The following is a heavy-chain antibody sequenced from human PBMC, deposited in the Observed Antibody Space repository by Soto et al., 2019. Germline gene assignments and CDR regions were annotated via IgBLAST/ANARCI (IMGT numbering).Heavy chain of an antibody. CDR2: IIPIFGTA. J-gene: IGHJ5*02. CDR3: AGDGRDIAAADPYNWFDP. V-gene: IGHV1-69*13. D-gene: IGHD6-13*01. Sequence: ASEKVSCKASGGTFSSYAISWVRQAPGQGLEWMGGIIPIFGTANYAQKFQGRVTITADESTSTAYMELSSLRSEDTAVYYCAGDGRDIAAADPYNWFDPWGQGTLVTVSS. CDR1: GGTFSSYA.